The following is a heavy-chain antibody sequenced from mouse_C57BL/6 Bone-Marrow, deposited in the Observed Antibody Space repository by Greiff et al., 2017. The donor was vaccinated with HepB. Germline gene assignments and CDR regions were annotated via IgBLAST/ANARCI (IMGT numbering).Heavy chain of an antibody. V-gene: IGHV14-2*01. CDR1: GFTFNDYS. Sequence: VQLQQSGAELVKPGASVKLSCTASGFTFNDYSMHWVKQRPEQGLEWIGRIDPEDGETNYTPKFQGKATITADTSSNTAYLQLSSLTSEDTAVYYCARITTVPWYFDVWGTGTTVTVSS. CDR3: ARITTVPWYFDV. D-gene: IGHD1-1*01. J-gene: IGHJ1*03. CDR2: IDPEDGET.